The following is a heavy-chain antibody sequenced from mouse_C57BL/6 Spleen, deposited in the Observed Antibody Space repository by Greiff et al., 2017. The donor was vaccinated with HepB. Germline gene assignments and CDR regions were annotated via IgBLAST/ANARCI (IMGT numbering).Heavy chain of an antibody. D-gene: IGHD3-2*02. J-gene: IGHJ2*01. V-gene: IGHV5-17*01. CDR3: ARKAQATSYYFDY. CDR1: GFTFSDYG. CDR2: ISSGSSTI. Sequence: EVQLVESGGGLVKPGGSLKLSCAASGFTFSDYGMHWVRQAPEKGLEWVAYISSGSSTIYYADTVKGRFTISRDNAKNTLFLQMTSLRSEDTAMYYCARKAQATSYYFDYWGQGTTLTVSS.